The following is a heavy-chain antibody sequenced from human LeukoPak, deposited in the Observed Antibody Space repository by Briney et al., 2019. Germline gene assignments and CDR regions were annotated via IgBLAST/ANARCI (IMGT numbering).Heavy chain of an antibody. J-gene: IGHJ6*02. D-gene: IGHD6-19*01. V-gene: IGHV3-72*01. Sequence: GGSLRLSCAASGFTFSDHYMDWVRQAPGKGLEWVGRTRNKANSYTTEYAASVKGRFTISRDDSKNSLYLQMNSLKTEDTAVYYCARTYSSGWLGNCGMDVWGQGTTVTVSS. CDR1: GFTFSDHY. CDR2: TRNKANSYTT. CDR3: ARTYSSGWLGNCGMDV.